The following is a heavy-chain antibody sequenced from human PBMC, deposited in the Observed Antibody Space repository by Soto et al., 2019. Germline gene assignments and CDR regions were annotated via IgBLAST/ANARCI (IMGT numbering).Heavy chain of an antibody. V-gene: IGHV5-51*01. D-gene: IGHD2-15*01. CDR3: ARHQDCSGGSCYSGYYYYGMDV. J-gene: IGHJ6*02. CDR2: IYPGDSDT. CDR1: GYSFTSYW. Sequence: GESLKISCKGSGYSFTSYWIGWVRHMPGKGLEWRGIIYPGDSDTRYSPSFQGQVTLSADQSISTAYLQWSSLKASDTAMYYCARHQDCSGGSCYSGYYYYGMDVWGQGTTVTVSS.